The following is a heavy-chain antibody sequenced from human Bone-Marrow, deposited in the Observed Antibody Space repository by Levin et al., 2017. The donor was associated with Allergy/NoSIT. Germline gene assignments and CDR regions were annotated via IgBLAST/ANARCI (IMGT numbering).Heavy chain of an antibody. CDR2: ISGSGGST. Sequence: GESLKISCAASGFTFSSYAMSWVRQAPGKGLEWVSAISGSGGSTYYADSVKGRFTISRDNSKNTLYLQMNSLRAEDTAVYYCAKEDHYYDSSGYYSPHFDYWGQGTLVTVSS. CDR3: AKEDHYYDSSGYYSPHFDY. J-gene: IGHJ4*02. V-gene: IGHV3-23*01. D-gene: IGHD3-22*01. CDR1: GFTFSSYA.